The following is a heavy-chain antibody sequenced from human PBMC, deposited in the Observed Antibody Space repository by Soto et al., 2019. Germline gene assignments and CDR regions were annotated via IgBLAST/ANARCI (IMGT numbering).Heavy chain of an antibody. J-gene: IGHJ4*02. V-gene: IGHV1-24*01. D-gene: IGHD4-4*01. CDR2: FDPEDGET. CDR1: GDTLSELS. Sequence: ASVKVSCKVSGDTLSELSMYWVRQAPGKGLEWMGGFDPEDGETVYAQKLQGRVTISRDNSKNTLYLQMNSLRAEDTAVYYCARGPHYTNLDYWGQGTLVTVSS. CDR3: ARGPHYTNLDY.